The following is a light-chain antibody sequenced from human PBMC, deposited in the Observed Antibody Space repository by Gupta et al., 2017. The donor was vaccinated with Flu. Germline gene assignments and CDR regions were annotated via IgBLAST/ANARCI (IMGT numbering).Light chain of an antibody. CDR2: GAS. J-gene: IGKJ1*01. Sequence: PSSLSASVGDRVTITCRASQSISSYLNWYQHKPGEVPKLLIHGASSVRGGVPSRFSGSGSGTEFTLTISRLQPEDYATHYSQQSDGTPWTFGQGTKVEIK. V-gene: IGKV1-39*01. CDR3: QQSDGTPWT. CDR1: QSISSY.